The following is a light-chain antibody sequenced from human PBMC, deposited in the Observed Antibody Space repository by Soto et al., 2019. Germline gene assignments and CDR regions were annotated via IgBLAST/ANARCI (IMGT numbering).Light chain of an antibody. CDR2: EGN. Sequence: QSVLTQPASVSGSPGQSITISCTGTNSDVGSYKFVSWFQHLPGKAPKLIIHEGNKRPSGISVRFSGSKSGNTASLTISGLQADDEADYYCSSYAGGSTLVFGGGTKVTVL. CDR3: SSYAGGSTLV. J-gene: IGLJ3*02. CDR1: NSDVGSYKF. V-gene: IGLV2-23*01.